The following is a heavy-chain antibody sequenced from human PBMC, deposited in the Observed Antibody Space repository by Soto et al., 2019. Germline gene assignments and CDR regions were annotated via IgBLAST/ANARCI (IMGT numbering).Heavy chain of an antibody. J-gene: IGHJ3*01. V-gene: IGHV2-5*01. Sequence: QITLKGSGPTRVKPTQTLTLTCTFSGFSLNPRGVGVGWIRPPPGKALEWPALIYWNDDKHYSPSLKSRLTIAKDTSKHQVVLTMTNMDPVDTATYYCAHRSFANDAFDVWGQGTMVTVSS. D-gene: IGHD3-3*01. CDR2: IYWNDDK. CDR3: AHRSFANDAFDV. CDR1: GFSLNPRGVG.